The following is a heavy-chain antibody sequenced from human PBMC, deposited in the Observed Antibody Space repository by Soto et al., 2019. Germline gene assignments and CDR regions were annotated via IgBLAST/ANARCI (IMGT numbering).Heavy chain of an antibody. D-gene: IGHD1-26*01. V-gene: IGHV3-21*01. Sequence: GGSLRLSCAASGFTFSDYSMNWVRQAPGKGLEWVSSISSSSGYIYYADSVRGRFTISRDNAKNSLYLQMNSLRDEDTALYYCARDQLLYSYYNMDVWGQGTTVTVSS. CDR2: ISSSSGYI. CDR1: GFTFSDYS. CDR3: ARDQLLYSYYNMDV. J-gene: IGHJ6*02.